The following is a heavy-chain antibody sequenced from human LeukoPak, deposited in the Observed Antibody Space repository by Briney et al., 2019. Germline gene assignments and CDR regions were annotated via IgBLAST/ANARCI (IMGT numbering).Heavy chain of an antibody. V-gene: IGHV4-34*01. CDR3: ARRDSIAVVPAALNWFDP. D-gene: IGHD2-2*01. J-gene: IGHJ5*02. CDR1: GFTFTSYA. CDR2: IHHSGIT. Sequence: TTGGSLRLSCAASGFTFTSYAMSWVRQAPGKGLEWIGEIHHSGITNYNPSLKSRLTISVDTSKIQFSLKLSSVTAADTAVYYCARRDSIAVVPAALNWFDPWGQGTLVTVSS.